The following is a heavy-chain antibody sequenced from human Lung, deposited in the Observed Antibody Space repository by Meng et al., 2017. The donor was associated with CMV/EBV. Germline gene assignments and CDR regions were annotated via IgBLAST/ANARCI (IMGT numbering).Heavy chain of an antibody. CDR2: IIPIFGEA. Sequence: YAIRWVRQAPGQGLEWMGGIIPIFGEANYAQKLQSRVAITTDKSTSTAYMELSSLRSEDTAVYYCARDEIAARPHPYYYNYYGMDVWGQGTTVTVSS. V-gene: IGHV1-69*05. CDR3: ARDEIAARPHPYYYNYYGMDV. D-gene: IGHD6-6*01. J-gene: IGHJ6*02. CDR1: YA.